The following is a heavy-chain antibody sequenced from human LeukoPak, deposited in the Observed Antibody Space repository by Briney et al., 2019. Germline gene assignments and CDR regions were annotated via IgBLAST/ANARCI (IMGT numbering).Heavy chain of an antibody. CDR2: ISGSGGST. CDR3: AKAYSSSSSYNHFDY. V-gene: IGHV3-23*01. CDR1: GFTFSSYA. D-gene: IGHD6-13*01. Sequence: PGGSLRLSCAASGFTFSSYAMSWVRQAPGKGLEWVSAISGSGGSTYYADSVKGRFTISRDNSKNTLYLQMNSLRAEDTAVYYCAKAYSSSSSYNHFDYWGQGTLVTVSS. J-gene: IGHJ4*02.